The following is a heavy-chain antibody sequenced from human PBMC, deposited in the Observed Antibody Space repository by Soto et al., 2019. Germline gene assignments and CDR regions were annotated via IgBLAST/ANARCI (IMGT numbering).Heavy chain of an antibody. D-gene: IGHD5-18*01. CDR2: FSGSDVRT. CDR1: GFTFSSYA. V-gene: IGHV3-23*01. CDR3: AKGVSQYTPLALFDY. J-gene: IGHJ4*02. Sequence: GGSLRLSCAASGFTFSSYAMSWVRQAPGKGLEWVSTFSGSDVRTYSTDSVKGRFTISRDNSRNTAYLQMNSLRVEDTAVYYCAKGVSQYTPLALFDYWGRGTLVTVSS.